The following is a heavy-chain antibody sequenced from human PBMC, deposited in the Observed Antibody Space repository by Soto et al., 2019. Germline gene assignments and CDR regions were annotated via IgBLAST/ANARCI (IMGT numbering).Heavy chain of an antibody. CDR1: GFTFSTYG. CDR3: ARDGYYNDDDPGFDC. D-gene: IGHD1-26*01. CDR2: IWYDGSKK. V-gene: IGHV3-33*01. Sequence: QVQLVESGGGVVQPGRSLTLSCAASGFTFSTYGMHWVRQAPGKGLEWVAVIWYDGSKKYYADSVKGRFTISRDNSDDRLYLQMTSLRADDTAVYYCARDGYYNDDDPGFDCWGQGTLVTVSS. J-gene: IGHJ4*02.